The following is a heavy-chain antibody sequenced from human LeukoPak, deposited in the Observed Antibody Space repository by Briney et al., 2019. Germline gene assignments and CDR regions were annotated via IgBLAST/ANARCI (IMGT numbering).Heavy chain of an antibody. CDR1: GFTVGNNQ. CDR2: VYSGGTT. CDR3: AKGRGYSYGWLDY. J-gene: IGHJ4*02. V-gene: IGHV3-66*01. Sequence: GGSLRLSCAASGFTVGNNQMTWVRQASGKGLEWVSLVYSGGTTRYADSVKGRFTISRDNSKNTLYLQMNSLRAEDTAVYYCAKGRGYSYGWLDYWGQGTLVTVSS. D-gene: IGHD5-18*01.